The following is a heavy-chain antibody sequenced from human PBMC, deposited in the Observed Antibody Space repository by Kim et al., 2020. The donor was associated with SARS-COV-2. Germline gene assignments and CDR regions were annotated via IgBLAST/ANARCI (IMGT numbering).Heavy chain of an antibody. V-gene: IGHV3-23*01. D-gene: IGHD6-19*01. Sequence: NADSVKGRFTISRDNSKNTLYLQMNSLRVEDTATYYCAKPRSGWYVFDYWGQGTLVTVSS. CDR3: AKPRSGWYVFDY. J-gene: IGHJ4*02.